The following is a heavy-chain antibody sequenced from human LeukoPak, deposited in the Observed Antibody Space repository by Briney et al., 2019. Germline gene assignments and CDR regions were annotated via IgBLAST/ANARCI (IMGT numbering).Heavy chain of an antibody. Sequence: GASVKVSCKASGYTFTSYGISWVRQAPGQGLEWMGWISAYNGNTNYAQKLQGRVTMTTDTSTSTAYMELRSLRSDDTAVYYCARDPQDPYDSSGYDYYFDYWGQGTLVTVSS. V-gene: IGHV1-18*01. CDR2: ISAYNGNT. CDR3: ARDPQDPYDSSGYDYYFDY. J-gene: IGHJ4*02. D-gene: IGHD3-22*01. CDR1: GYTFTSYG.